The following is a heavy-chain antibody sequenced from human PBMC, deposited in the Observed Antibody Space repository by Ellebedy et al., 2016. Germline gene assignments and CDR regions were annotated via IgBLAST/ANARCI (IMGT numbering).Heavy chain of an antibody. V-gene: IGHV1-46*03. CDR3: SRQPVAGTRGAFDV. CDR2: INPSAGDT. D-gene: IGHD6-19*01. Sequence: ASVKVSCXASGYTSTSYYIHWVRQAPGQGLEWMGIINPSAGDTSNAQKFQGRVTMTRDTSTSTVYMALSSLRSEDTAVYYCSRQPVAGTRGAFDVWGQGTIVTVSS. CDR1: GYTSTSYY. J-gene: IGHJ3*01.